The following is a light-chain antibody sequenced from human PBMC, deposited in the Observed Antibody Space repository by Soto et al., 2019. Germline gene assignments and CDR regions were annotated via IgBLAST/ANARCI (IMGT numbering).Light chain of an antibody. J-gene: IGKJ2*01. CDR2: GAS. CDR1: QSVSSNY. CDR3: QQYANTPRT. Sequence: EIVLTQSPGTLSLSPGEGATLSCRASQSVSSNYLAWYQQKPGQAPRLLIYGASSRAAGIPVRFSGSGSGTDFTLTISRLEPEDFAVYYCQQYANTPRTFGQGTKLEIK. V-gene: IGKV3-20*01.